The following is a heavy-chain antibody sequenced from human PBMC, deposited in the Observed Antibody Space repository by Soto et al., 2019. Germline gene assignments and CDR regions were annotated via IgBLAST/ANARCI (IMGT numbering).Heavy chain of an antibody. CDR1: VGTFSSYA. J-gene: IGHJ4*01. D-gene: IGHD2-15*01. Sequence: SVKVSCKASVGTFSSYAISWVRQAPGKGREWMGGSIPIFGTANYAQKFQGRVTITADESTSTAYMELSSLRSEDTAVYYCARVSKPRYCSGGSCYFGPDYWG. V-gene: IGHV1-69*13. CDR3: ARVSKPRYCSGGSCYFGPDY. CDR2: SIPIFGTA.